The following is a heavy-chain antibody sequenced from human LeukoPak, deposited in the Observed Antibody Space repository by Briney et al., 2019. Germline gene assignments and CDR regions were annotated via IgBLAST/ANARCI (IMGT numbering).Heavy chain of an antibody. CDR3: ARVRGYDSSWFDP. CDR1: GYSISSDYY. D-gene: IGHD5-12*01. J-gene: IGHJ5*02. Sequence: SETLSLTCTVSGYSISSDYYWGWIRQPPGKGLEWIGSIHHSGRTYYNPSLKSRVTISVDTSKNQFSLKLSSVTAADTAVYYCARVRGYDSSWFDPWGQGTLVTVSS. V-gene: IGHV4-38-2*02. CDR2: IHHSGRT.